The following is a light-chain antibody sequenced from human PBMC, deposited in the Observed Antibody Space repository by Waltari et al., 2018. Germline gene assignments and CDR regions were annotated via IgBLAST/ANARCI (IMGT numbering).Light chain of an antibody. V-gene: IGLV2-14*03. CDR1: SSDIGGYNY. Sequence: QSALTQPASVSGSPGQSITISCTGTSSDIGGYNYVSWYQQHPGKAPKLMIYDVSKRPSGLSDRFSGSNSGNTASLTISGLQAEDEADYYCSSYAPSSTVFVGGTKLTVL. J-gene: IGLJ2*01. CDR3: SSYAPSSTV. CDR2: DVS.